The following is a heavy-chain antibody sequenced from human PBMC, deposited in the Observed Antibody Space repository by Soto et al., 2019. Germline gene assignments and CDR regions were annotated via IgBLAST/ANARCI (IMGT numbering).Heavy chain of an antibody. Sequence: QVHLVESGGGLVKPGGSLRLSCATSGFPFNDYYMTWIRQAPGKGLEWLSHISPKSTFRNYVDSVKGRFTISRDNTESSLFLQMNSLGVDDTAVYSCVRGGGGGLFEHWGQGVLVTVSS. CDR3: VRGGGGGLFEH. J-gene: IGHJ4*02. CDR1: GFPFNDYY. D-gene: IGHD2-21*01. V-gene: IGHV3-11*06. CDR2: ISPKSTFR.